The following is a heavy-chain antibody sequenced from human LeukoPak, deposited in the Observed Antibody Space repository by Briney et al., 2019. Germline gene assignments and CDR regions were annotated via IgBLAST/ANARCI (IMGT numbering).Heavy chain of an antibody. CDR1: GFIFSSYS. V-gene: IGHV3-48*01. Sequence: PGGSLRLSCAASGFIFSSYSMNWVRQAPGKGLEWVSYISSSSSTMYYAASVKGRFSISRDNAQNSLYLQMNSLRAEDTAVYYRVRDHHRRLYDSQARDTFDIWGQGTMVTVSS. CDR3: VRDHHRRLYDSQARDTFDI. CDR2: ISSSSSTM. J-gene: IGHJ3*02. D-gene: IGHD3-22*01.